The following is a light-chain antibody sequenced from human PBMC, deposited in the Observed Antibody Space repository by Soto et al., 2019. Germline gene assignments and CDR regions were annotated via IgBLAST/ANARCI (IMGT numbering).Light chain of an antibody. J-gene: IGLJ1*01. V-gene: IGLV1-51*01. CDR1: ICHIGGNS. CDR3: GSWDGSRSDYV. CDR2: DDN. Sequence: QSVMTQPPSVSGAPGRKVTISCSGRICHIGGNSVSWYQQLPGTAPKLLIYDDNRRPSGIPDRFSGSKSGASATLGLTGFWTGDEAGYYCGSWDGSRSDYVFVTGTKLAGL.